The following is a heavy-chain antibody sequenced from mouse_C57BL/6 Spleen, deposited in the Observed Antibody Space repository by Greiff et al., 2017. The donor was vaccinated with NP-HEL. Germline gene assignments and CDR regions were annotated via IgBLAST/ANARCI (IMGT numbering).Heavy chain of an antibody. Sequence: EVKVVESGEGLVKPGGSLKLSCAASGFTFSSYAMSWVRQTPEKRLEWVAYISSGGDYIYYADTVKGRFTISRDNARNTLYLQMSSLKSEDTAMYYCTRDGAGWFAYWGQGTLVTVSA. J-gene: IGHJ3*01. CDR1: GFTFSSYA. D-gene: IGHD2-3*01. CDR3: TRDGAGWFAY. CDR2: ISSGGDYI. V-gene: IGHV5-9-1*02.